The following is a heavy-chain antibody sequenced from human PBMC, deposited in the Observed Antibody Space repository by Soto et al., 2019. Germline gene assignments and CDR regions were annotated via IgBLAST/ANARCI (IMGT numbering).Heavy chain of an antibody. CDR3: AKRRGDGFFDI. CDR2: ISGTADTT. D-gene: IGHD3-10*01. Sequence: EVQLLESGGDLVQPGGSLRLSCAASGFTFSKFAMYWVRQAPGKGLEWVSFISGTADTTVYKDSVKGRFTISRDNSKNTLYFQMSSLRVEDTAVYYCAKRRGDGFFDIWGQGTMVTVSS. CDR1: GFTFSKFA. V-gene: IGHV3-23*01. J-gene: IGHJ3*02.